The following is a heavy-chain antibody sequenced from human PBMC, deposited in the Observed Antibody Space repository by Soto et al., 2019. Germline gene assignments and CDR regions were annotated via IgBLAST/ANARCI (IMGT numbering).Heavy chain of an antibody. D-gene: IGHD4-17*01. CDR1: GFTFSTHA. V-gene: IGHV3-23*01. Sequence: GGSLRLSCGASGFTFSTHAMAWVRQTPGKGLEWVSSITSGSGATHYADSVKGRFSISRDNSKNTLFLQMNSLRAEDTAIYFCAKRLPFYFDCWGQGTLVTSPQ. CDR2: ITSGSGAT. J-gene: IGHJ4*02. CDR3: AKRLPFYFDC.